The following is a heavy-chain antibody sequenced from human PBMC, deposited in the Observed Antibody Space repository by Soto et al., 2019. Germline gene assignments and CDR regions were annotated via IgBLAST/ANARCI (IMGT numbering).Heavy chain of an antibody. V-gene: IGHV3-72*01. Sequence: EVQLVESGGGLVQPGGSLRLSCAASGFTFSDHYMDWDRQAPGKGLEWVGRTRDKTNSYTTEYAASVKGRFTISRDDSKSSLYLQMNSLKTEDTAVYYCARSTVGTYYFDYWGQGTLVTVSS. CDR1: GFTFSDHY. CDR3: ARSTVGTYYFDY. D-gene: IGHD3-16*01. CDR2: TRDKTNSYTT. J-gene: IGHJ4*02.